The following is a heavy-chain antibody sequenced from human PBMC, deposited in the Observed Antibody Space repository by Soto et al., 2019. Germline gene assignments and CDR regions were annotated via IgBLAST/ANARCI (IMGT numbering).Heavy chain of an antibody. CDR2: ISAYNGNT. CDR1: GYTFTSYG. J-gene: IGHJ6*03. Sequence: QVQLVQSGAEVKKPGASVKVSCKASGYTFTSYGISWVRQAPGQGLEWMGWISAYNGNTNYAQKLQGRVTMTTDTSTSTAYMELRSLRSDDTAMYYCARTIKEGTYGDYVDYYYYYMDVWGKGTTVTVSS. V-gene: IGHV1-18*01. CDR3: ARTIKEGTYGDYVDYYYYYMDV. D-gene: IGHD4-17*01.